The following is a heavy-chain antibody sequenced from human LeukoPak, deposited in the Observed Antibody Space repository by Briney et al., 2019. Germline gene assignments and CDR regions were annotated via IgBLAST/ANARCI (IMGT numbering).Heavy chain of an antibody. Sequence: PGGSLRLSCAASGFTFSSYEMNWVRQAPGKGLEWVSYISSSGSTIYYADSVKGRFTISRDNAKNSLYLQMNSLRAEDTAVYYCARDGAVYCSGGSCYWLGYYYYYMDVWGKGTTVTVSS. CDR3: ARDGAVYCSGGSCYWLGYYYYYMDV. CDR2: ISSSGSTI. J-gene: IGHJ6*03. V-gene: IGHV3-48*03. D-gene: IGHD2-15*01. CDR1: GFTFSSYE.